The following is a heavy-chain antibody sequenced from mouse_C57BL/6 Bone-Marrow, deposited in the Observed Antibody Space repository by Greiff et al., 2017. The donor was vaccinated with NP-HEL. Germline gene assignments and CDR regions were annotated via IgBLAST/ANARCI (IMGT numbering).Heavy chain of an antibody. V-gene: IGHV1-15*01. J-gene: IGHJ4*01. Sequence: QVQLQQSGAELVRPGASVTLSCKASGYTFTDYEMHWVKQTPVHGLEWIGAIDPETGGTAYNQKFKGKAILTADKSSSTAYMELRSLTSEDSAVYYCTRNLGDYGSSDAMDYWGQGTSVTVSS. D-gene: IGHD1-1*01. CDR2: IDPETGGT. CDR1: GYTFTDYE. CDR3: TRNLGDYGSSDAMDY.